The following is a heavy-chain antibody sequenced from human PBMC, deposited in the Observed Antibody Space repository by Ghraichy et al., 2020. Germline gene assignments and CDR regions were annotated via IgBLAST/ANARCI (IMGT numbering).Heavy chain of an antibody. CDR3: ARDAYSPWKTLGWYSPLDY. V-gene: IGHV3-7*03. CDR2: IKQDGSEK. Sequence: GGSLRLSCAASGFTFSSYWMSWVRQAPGKGLEWVANIKQDGSEKYYVDSVKGRFTISRDNAKNSLYLQMNSLRAEDTAVYYCARDAYSPWKTLGWYSPLDYWGQGTLVTVSS. J-gene: IGHJ4*02. D-gene: IGHD6-19*01. CDR1: GFTFSSYW.